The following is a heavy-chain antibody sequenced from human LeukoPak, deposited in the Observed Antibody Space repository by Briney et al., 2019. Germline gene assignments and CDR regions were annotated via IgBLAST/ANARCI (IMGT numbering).Heavy chain of an antibody. CDR1: GFTFSTYW. CDR3: AREDQTIFGVVTTLPHMDV. J-gene: IGHJ6*03. CDR2: IKPDGSEK. Sequence: PGGSLRLSCAASGFTFSTYWMGWVRQAPGKGLEWVAKIKPDGSEKDHVDSVKGRFTISRDNAKNSLYLQMNSLRAEDTAVYYCAREDQTIFGVVTTLPHMDVWGKGATVTVSS. V-gene: IGHV3-7*01. D-gene: IGHD3-3*01.